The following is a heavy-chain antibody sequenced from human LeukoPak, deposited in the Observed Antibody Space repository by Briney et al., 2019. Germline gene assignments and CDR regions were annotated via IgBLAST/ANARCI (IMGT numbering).Heavy chain of an antibody. CDR2: ISYDGSNK. CDR3: AKAGIQLWLLYYFDY. CDR1: GFTFSSYA. J-gene: IGHJ4*02. V-gene: IGHV3-30-3*01. D-gene: IGHD5-18*01. Sequence: GGSLRLSCAASGFTFSSYAMHWVRQAPAKGLEWVAVISYDGSNKYYADSVKGRFTISRDNSKNTLYLQMNSLRAEDTAVYYCAKAGIQLWLLYYFDYWGQGTLVTVSS.